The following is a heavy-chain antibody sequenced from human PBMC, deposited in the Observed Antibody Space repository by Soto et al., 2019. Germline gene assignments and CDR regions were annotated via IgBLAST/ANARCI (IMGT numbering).Heavy chain of an antibody. J-gene: IGHJ6*02. CDR1: GFTFSSYA. D-gene: IGHD6-19*01. CDR3: AKSSPNSSGWYGRYYYYYCGMDV. CDR2: ISGSGGST. V-gene: IGHV3-23*01. Sequence: PGGSLRFSCAASGFTFSSYARSWVRQAPGKGLGWVSAISGSGGSTSYADSVKGRFTISRDNSKNTLYLQMNSLRAEDTAVYYCAKSSPNSSGWYGRYYYYYCGMDVWGQGTTVTVSS.